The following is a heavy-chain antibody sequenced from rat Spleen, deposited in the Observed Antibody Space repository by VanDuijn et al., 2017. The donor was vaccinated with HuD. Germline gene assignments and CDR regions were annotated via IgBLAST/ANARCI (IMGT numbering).Heavy chain of an antibody. CDR1: GFTFSDYY. CDR3: ARGRTHFDY. Sequence: EVQLVESDGGLVQPGRSLKLSCAASGFTFSDYYMAWVRQAPTKGLEWVATISYDGSSTYYRDSVKGRFTISRDNAKSTLYLQMDSLRSEDTATYYCARGRTHFDYWGQGVMVTVSS. V-gene: IGHV5-29*01. J-gene: IGHJ2*01. CDR2: ISYDGSST. D-gene: IGHD1-11*01.